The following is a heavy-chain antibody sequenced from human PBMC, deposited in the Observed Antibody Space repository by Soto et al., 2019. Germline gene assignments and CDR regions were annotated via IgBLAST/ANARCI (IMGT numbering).Heavy chain of an antibody. CDR1: GGSISSSSYY. J-gene: IGHJ4*02. CDR3: AVIVVVVAAISGPDVDY. V-gene: IGHV4-39*01. CDR2: ISYSGST. D-gene: IGHD2-15*01. Sequence: QLQLQESGPGLVKPSETLSLTCTVSGGSISSSSYYWGWIRQPPGKGLEWIGSISYSGSTYYNPSLRCRVTISVATSKNQFSLKLSSVTAADTAVYYCAVIVVVVAAISGPDVDYWGQGTLVTVSS.